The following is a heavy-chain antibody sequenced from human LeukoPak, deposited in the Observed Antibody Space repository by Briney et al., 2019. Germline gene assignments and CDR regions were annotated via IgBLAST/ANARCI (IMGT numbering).Heavy chain of an antibody. CDR2: INHSGST. V-gene: IGHV4-34*01. D-gene: IGHD1-26*01. J-gene: IGHJ4*02. Sequence: PSETLSLTCAVYGGSFSGYYWSWIRQPPGRGLEWIGEINHSGSTNYNPSLKSRVTISVDTSKNQFSLKLSSVTAADTAVYYCARDGRFPPEVLPRYFDYWGQGTLVTVSS. CDR3: ARDGRFPPEVLPRYFDY. CDR1: GGSFSGYY.